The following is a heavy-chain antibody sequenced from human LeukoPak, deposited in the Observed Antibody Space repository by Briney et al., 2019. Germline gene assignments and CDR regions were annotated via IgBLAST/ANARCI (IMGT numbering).Heavy chain of an antibody. CDR2: INPGGGST. CDR1: GYTFTSYY. J-gene: IGHJ4*02. CDR3: AKVGGGTDY. Sequence: ASVKVSCKASGYTFTSYYIHWVRQAPGQGLEWVGIINPGGGSTTYAQKFQGRVTMTRDVSTSTVYMELSSLRSEDTAVYYCAKVGGGTDYWGQGTLVTVSS. V-gene: IGHV1-46*01. D-gene: IGHD3-16*01.